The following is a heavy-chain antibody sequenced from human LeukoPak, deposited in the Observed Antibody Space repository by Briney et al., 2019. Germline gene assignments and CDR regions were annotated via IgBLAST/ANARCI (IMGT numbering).Heavy chain of an antibody. CDR2: IYHRGSA. J-gene: IGHJ4*02. D-gene: IGHD3-10*01. Sequence: SETLSLTCSVSGGSVNKWYWSWIRQPPGKGLEWIGYIYHRGSANYNPSLKSRVTISVDTSKNQFSLTLSSVTAADAAVYYCARAGDYYVSGSYLGYWGQGTLVTVSS. V-gene: IGHV4-59*02. CDR1: GGSVNKWY. CDR3: ARAGDYYVSGSYLGY.